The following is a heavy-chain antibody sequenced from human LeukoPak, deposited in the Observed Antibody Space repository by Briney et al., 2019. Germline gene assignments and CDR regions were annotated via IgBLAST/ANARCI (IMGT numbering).Heavy chain of an antibody. CDR1: GNSISSGDNY. Sequence: SQTLSLTCTVSGNSISSGDNYWSWIRQPAGKGLEWIGRIYTSGSTNYNPSLKSRVTISVDTSKNQFSLKLSSVTAADTAVFYCARGNWGQFDYWGQGTLVTVSS. CDR2: IYTSGST. V-gene: IGHV4-61*02. D-gene: IGHD7-27*01. CDR3: ARGNWGQFDY. J-gene: IGHJ4*02.